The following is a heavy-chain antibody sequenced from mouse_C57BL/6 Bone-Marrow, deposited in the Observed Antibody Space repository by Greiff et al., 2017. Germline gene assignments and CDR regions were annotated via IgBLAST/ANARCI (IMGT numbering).Heavy chain of an antibody. J-gene: IGHJ1*03. D-gene: IGHD1-1*01. CDR3: ARHYGSSDWYFDV. Sequence: VMLVESGAELARPGASVKMSCKASGYTFTSYTMHWVKQRPGQGLEWIGYINPSSGYTKYNEKFKDKATLTADKSSSTAYMQLSSLTSEDSAVYYWARHYGSSDWYFDVWGTGTTVTVSS. V-gene: IGHV1-4*01. CDR2: INPSSGYT. CDR1: GYTFTSYT.